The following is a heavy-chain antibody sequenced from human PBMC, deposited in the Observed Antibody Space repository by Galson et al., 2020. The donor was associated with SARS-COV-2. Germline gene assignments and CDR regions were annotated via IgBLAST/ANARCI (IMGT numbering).Heavy chain of an antibody. Sequence: AASVKVSCKASGYTFTSYYMHWVRQAPGQGLEWMGIINPSGGSTSYAQKFQGRVTMTRDTSTSTVYMELSSLRSEDTAVYYCARDPTGATVTTFDYYYGMDGWGQGTTVTVSS. D-gene: IGHD4-4*01. CDR2: INPSGGST. V-gene: IGHV1-46*01. J-gene: IGHJ6*02. CDR3: ARDPTGATVTTFDYYYGMDG. CDR1: GYTFTSYY.